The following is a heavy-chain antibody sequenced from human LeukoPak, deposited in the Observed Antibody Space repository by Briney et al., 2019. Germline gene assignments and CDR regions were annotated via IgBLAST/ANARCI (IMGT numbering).Heavy chain of an antibody. CDR2: INPYSGAT. CDR1: GYTFTDFY. V-gene: IGHV1-2*02. CDR3: ATASITHTRDP. D-gene: IGHD6-6*01. J-gene: IGHJ5*02. Sequence: ASVKVSYQTSGYTFTDFYLNWVRQAPGQGLEWMGWINPYSGATISAERFQGRMTMTWDASIGTAYMQLTRLRSDDTAVYYCATASITHTRDPWGQGTLVTVSS.